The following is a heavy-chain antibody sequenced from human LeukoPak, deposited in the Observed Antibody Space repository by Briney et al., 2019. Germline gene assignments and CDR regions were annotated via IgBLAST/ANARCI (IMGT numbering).Heavy chain of an antibody. CDR2: IYTSGST. V-gene: IGHV4-4*07. Sequence: PSETLSPTCTVSGGSISSYYWSWIRQPAGKGLEWIGRIYTSGSTNYNPSLKSRVTMSVDTSKNQFSLKLSSVTAADTAVYYCARGSPWYYGFWSGYRPDYMDVWGKGTTVTVSS. CDR3: ARGSPWYYGFWSGYRPDYMDV. D-gene: IGHD3-3*01. CDR1: GGSISSYY. J-gene: IGHJ6*03.